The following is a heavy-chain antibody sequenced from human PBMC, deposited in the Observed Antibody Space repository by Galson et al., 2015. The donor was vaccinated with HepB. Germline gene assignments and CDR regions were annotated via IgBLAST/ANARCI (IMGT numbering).Heavy chain of an antibody. CDR3: AKVGYSGGSWNSDYYGMDV. V-gene: IGHV3-30*18. D-gene: IGHD2-15*01. CDR2: ISYEGSNK. CDR1: GFIFSRYV. J-gene: IGHJ6*02. Sequence: SLRLSCAASGFIFSRYVMHWVRQAPGKGLEWVALISYEGSNKYYGDSAKGRFTISRDNSKNTLYLQMNSLRGEDTAVYYCAKVGYSGGSWNSDYYGMDVWGQGTTVTVSS.